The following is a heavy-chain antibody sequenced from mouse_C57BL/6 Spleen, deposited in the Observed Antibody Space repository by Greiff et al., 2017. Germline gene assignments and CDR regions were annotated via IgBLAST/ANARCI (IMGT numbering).Heavy chain of an antibody. Sequence: EVQLVESGGGLVKPGGSLKLSCAASGFTFSSYAMSWVRQTPEKRLEWVATISDGCSYTYYPDNVKGRFTISRDNAKNNLYLQMSHLKSEDTAMYYCARADGYYAMDYWGQGTSVTVSS. CDR1: GFTFSSYA. D-gene: IGHD2-3*01. CDR2: ISDGCSYT. J-gene: IGHJ4*01. V-gene: IGHV5-4*01. CDR3: ARADGYYAMDY.